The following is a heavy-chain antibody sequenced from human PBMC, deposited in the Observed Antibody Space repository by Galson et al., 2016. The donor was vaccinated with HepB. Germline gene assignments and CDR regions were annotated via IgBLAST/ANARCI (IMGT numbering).Heavy chain of an antibody. CDR1: GFTLSSYR. CDR3: ARDKSSGYSDAFDM. D-gene: IGHD3-22*01. J-gene: IGHJ3*02. Sequence: SLRLSCAASGFTLSSYRINWVRQAPGKGLEWVSSISRGGTYKYYALSVEGRFTISRDNAKNSLYLQMNSLRAEDTAVYFCARDKSSGYSDAFDMWGQGTMVAVSS. CDR2: ISRGGTYK. V-gene: IGHV3-21*01.